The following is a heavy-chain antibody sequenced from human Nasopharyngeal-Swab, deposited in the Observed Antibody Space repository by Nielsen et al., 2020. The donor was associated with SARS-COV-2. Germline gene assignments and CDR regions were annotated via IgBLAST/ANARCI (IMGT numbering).Heavy chain of an antibody. CDR3: TRCGGGCYSGRDY. D-gene: IGHD2-15*01. J-gene: IGHJ4*02. CDR1: GFTFSDSA. V-gene: IGHV3-73*01. Sequence: GGSLRLSCAASGFTFSDSAIHWVRQASGKGLEGVGRVRSKGNNYATAYSASVKGRFIIFRDDPTSTAYLQMNSLKTEDTAMYYCTRCGGGCYSGRDYWGQGTLVTVSS. CDR2: VRSKGNNYAT.